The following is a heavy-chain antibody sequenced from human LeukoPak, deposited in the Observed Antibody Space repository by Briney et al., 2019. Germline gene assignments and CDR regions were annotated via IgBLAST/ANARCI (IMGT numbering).Heavy chain of an antibody. J-gene: IGHJ6*02. V-gene: IGHV3-30*04. CDR3: AKDLVRGVIPPYYYYYYGMDV. Sequence: GGSLRLSCAASGFTFSSYAMNWVRQAPGKGLEWVAVISNGGSQKYYGDFVNGRFTISRDDSKNTLYLQMNSLRAEDTAVYYCAKDLVRGVIPPYYYYYYGMDVWGQGTTVTVSS. CDR1: GFTFSSYA. D-gene: IGHD3-10*01. CDR2: ISNGGSQK.